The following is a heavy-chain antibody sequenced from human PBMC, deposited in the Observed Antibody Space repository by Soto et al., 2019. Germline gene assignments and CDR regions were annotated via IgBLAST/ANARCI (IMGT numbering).Heavy chain of an antibody. CDR3: ARSYSGWLKLFEN. CDR1: GGSVTTGAWY. Sequence: SETMSLTCNVSGGSVTTGAWYWYWIREHGGRGLEGIWHVFYTGTTDYNPSARTRFTLTQDTSQNQLCLKLRALTAPATATYYCARSYSGWLKLFENWGQGRLVT. J-gene: IGHJ4*02. CDR2: VFYTGTT. V-gene: IGHV4-61*08. D-gene: IGHD3-9*01.